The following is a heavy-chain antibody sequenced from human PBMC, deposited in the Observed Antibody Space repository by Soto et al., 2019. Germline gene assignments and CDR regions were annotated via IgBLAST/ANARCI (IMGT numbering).Heavy chain of an antibody. Sequence: GGSLRLSCAASGFTFSSYAMSWVRQAPGKGLEWVSAISGSGGSTYYADSVKGRFTISRDNSKNTLYLQMNSLRAEDTAVYYCAKPPTMVRGVITPDYYYYMDVWGKGTTVTVSS. V-gene: IGHV3-23*01. CDR1: GFTFSSYA. J-gene: IGHJ6*03. CDR2: ISGSGGST. D-gene: IGHD3-10*01. CDR3: AKPPTMVRGVITPDYYYYMDV.